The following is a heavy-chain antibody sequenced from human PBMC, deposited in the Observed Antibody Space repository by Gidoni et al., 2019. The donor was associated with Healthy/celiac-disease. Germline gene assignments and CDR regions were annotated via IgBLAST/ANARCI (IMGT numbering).Heavy chain of an antibody. J-gene: IGHJ6*02. CDR3: ARGHSSGWRRCFSYYYYGMDV. Sequence: QVQLQQWGAGLVKRWEALARTCAVYGGSCSGYYWSWIRQPPGKGLEWIGEINHSGSTNYNPSLKSRVTISVDTSKSQFSLKLSSVTAAVTAVYYCARGHSSGWRRCFSYYYYGMDVWGQGTTVTVSS. CDR1: GGSCSGYY. V-gene: IGHV4-34*01. D-gene: IGHD6-19*01. CDR2: INHSGST.